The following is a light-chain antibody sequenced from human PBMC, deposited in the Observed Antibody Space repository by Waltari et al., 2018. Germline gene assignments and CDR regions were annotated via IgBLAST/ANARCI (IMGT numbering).Light chain of an antibody. CDR2: VTS. V-gene: IGKV3D-15*01. Sequence: ETIMTQSPALLSLSTGETATLSCMASKRVGNNTAWFQQTPGQAPRLLIYVTSSRSTNIPGRFFGAGAGTDFTLTISGLQSEDFGVYYCQQYNEWPYTFGQGTKVDLK. CDR3: QQYNEWPYT. J-gene: IGKJ2*01. CDR1: KRVGNN.